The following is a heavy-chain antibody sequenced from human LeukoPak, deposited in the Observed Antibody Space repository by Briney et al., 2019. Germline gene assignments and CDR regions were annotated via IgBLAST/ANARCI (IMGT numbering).Heavy chain of an antibody. J-gene: IGHJ5*02. V-gene: IGHV1-2*02. CDR2: INPNSGGT. CDR1: GYTFTGYY. CDR3: ARGDHFITIFGVVSRRGPGNWFDP. D-gene: IGHD3-3*01. Sequence: ASVKVSCKASGYTFTGYYMHWVRQAPGQGLEWMGWINPNSGGTNYAQKFQGRVTMTRDTSISTAYMELSRLRSDDTAVYYCARGDHFITIFGVVSRRGPGNWFDPWGQGTLVTVSS.